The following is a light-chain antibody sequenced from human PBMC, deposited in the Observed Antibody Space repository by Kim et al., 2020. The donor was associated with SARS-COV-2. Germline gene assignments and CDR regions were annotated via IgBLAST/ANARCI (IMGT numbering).Light chain of an antibody. CDR2: GAS. J-gene: IGKJ1*01. Sequence: EIVLTQSPGTLSLSPGERATLSCRASQSVSSSYLAWYQQKPGQAPRLLIYGASSRATGIPDRFSCSGSGTDFTLTISRLEPEDFAVYYCQQYRSSRTFGQGPKLDIK. CDR1: QSVSSSY. V-gene: IGKV3-20*01. CDR3: QQYRSSRT.